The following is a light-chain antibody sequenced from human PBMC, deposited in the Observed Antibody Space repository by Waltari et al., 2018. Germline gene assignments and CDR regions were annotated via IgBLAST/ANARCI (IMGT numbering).Light chain of an antibody. CDR3: QSFDSNLNGGVL. CDR1: SSNIGAGND. Sequence: QSVLTQPPSVSGAPGQRVTISCTGSSSNIGAGNDVHWYQHLPGTAPNLLISGNTDRPSGVPDRVSGSKSGTSSSLAISGLRAEDEGYYYCQSFDSNLNGGVLFGGGTKLTVL. J-gene: IGLJ2*01. CDR2: GNT. V-gene: IGLV1-40*01.